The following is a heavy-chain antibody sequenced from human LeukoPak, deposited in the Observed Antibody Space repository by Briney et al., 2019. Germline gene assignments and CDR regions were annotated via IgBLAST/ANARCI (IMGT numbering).Heavy chain of an antibody. D-gene: IGHD3-22*01. V-gene: IGHV3-38-3*01. CDR1: GFTVSSNE. CDR3: ARADSSGSPAAFDI. CDR2: ISGGST. J-gene: IGHJ3*02. Sequence: GGSLRLSCAASGFTVSSNEMSWVRQAPGKGLEWVSSISGGSTYYADSRKGRFTISRDNSKNTLYLQMNSLRAEDTAVYYCARADSSGSPAAFDIWGQGTMVTVSS.